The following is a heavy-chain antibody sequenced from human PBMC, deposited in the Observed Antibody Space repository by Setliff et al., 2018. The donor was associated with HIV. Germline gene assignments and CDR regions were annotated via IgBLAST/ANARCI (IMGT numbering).Heavy chain of an antibody. CDR1: GGSISRYY. CDR2: FYTSGST. Sequence: SETLSLTCSVSGGSISRYYWSWIRQSPGKGLEWIAYFYTSGSTNYNPSLKSRVTISVDTSKNQFSLKLTSVTATDTAVYYCARWGEPALKAFDVWGRGTMVTVSS. J-gene: IGHJ3*01. CDR3: ARWGEPALKAFDV. V-gene: IGHV4-4*08. D-gene: IGHD3-16*01.